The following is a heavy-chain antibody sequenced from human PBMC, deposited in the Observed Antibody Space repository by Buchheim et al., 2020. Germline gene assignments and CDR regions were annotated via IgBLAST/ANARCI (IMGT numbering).Heavy chain of an antibody. CDR2: IFYSGST. CDR1: GASIGTSSYY. D-gene: IGHD2-8*01. J-gene: IGHJ6*02. Sequence: QLQLQESGPGLVKPSETLSLTCTVSGASIGTSSYYWGWIRQSPGKGLEWIGSIFYSGSTYYSPSLKRRVTISIDTSKDQFSLRLSSVTAADTAVYYCARHGGTGLYFGLIYYGMDVWGQGTT. V-gene: IGHV4-39*01. CDR3: ARHGGTGLYFGLIYYGMDV.